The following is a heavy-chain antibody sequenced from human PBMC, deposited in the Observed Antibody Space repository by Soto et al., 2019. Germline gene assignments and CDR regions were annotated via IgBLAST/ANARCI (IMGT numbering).Heavy chain of an antibody. CDR2: IYHSGST. V-gene: IGHV4-4*02. J-gene: IGHJ4*02. D-gene: IGHD3-22*01. CDR3: ARQDLTYYYDSSGYPTEYYFDY. Sequence: SETLSLTCAVPGGSISNSNWWSWVRQPPGKGLEWIGEIYHSGSTNYNPSLKSRVTISVDKSKNQFSLKLSSVTAADTAVYYCARQDLTYYYDSSGYPTEYYFDYWGQGTLVTVSS. CDR1: GGSISNSNW.